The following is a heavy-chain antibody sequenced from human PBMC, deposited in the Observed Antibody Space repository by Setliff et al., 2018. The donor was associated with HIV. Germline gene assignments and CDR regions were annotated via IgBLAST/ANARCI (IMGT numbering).Heavy chain of an antibody. CDR2: ISSSSSYI. J-gene: IGHJ6*03. Sequence: TGGSLRLSCAASGFTFSSYSMNWVRQAPGKGLEWVSSISSSSSYIYYADSVKGRFTISRDNAKNSLYLQMNSLRAEDTAVYYCARIGNLWSGYYPYYYYYYMDVWGKGTTVTVSS. D-gene: IGHD3-3*01. V-gene: IGHV3-21*01. CDR1: GFTFSSYS. CDR3: ARIGNLWSGYYPYYYYYYMDV.